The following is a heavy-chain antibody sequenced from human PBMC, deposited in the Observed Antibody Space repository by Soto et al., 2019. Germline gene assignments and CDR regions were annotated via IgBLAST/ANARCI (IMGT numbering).Heavy chain of an antibody. CDR1: GYTFTSYG. CDR3: ASAALRSYDILTGYYY. J-gene: IGHJ4*02. CDR2: ISAYNGNT. V-gene: IGHV1-18*01. D-gene: IGHD3-9*01. Sequence: ASVKVSCTASGYTFTSYGISWVRQAPGQGLEWMGWISAYNGNTNYAQRLQGRVTMTTDTSTSTAYMELRSLRSDDTAVYYCASAALRSYDILTGYYYWGQGTLVTVSS.